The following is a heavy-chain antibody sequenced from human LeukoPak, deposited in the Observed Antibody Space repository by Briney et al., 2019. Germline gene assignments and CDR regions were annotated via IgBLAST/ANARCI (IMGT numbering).Heavy chain of an antibody. CDR2: IYYSGST. CDR3: ARLVSYYYDSSGYWDYYYYMDV. V-gene: IGHV4-39*01. CDR1: GFTFSSYA. Sequence: GSLRLSCAASGFTFSSYAMSWVRQPPGKGLEWIGSIYYSGSTYYNPSLKSRVTISVDTSKNQFSLKLSSVTAADTAVYYCARLVSYYYDSSGYWDYYYYMDVWGKGTTVTVSS. J-gene: IGHJ6*03. D-gene: IGHD3-22*01.